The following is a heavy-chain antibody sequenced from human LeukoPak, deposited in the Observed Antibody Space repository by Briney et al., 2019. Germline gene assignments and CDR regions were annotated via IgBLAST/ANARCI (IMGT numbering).Heavy chain of an antibody. J-gene: IGHJ5*02. D-gene: IGHD6-13*01. CDR1: GYTFTSYG. Sequence: ASVKVSCKASGYTFTSYGISWVRQAPGQGLEWMGWISAYNGNTNYAQKLQGRVTMTTDTSTSTAYMELRSLRSDDTAVYYCASHTGYSSSWGKHNWFDPWGQGTLVTVSS. CDR3: ASHTGYSSSWGKHNWFDP. V-gene: IGHV1-18*01. CDR2: ISAYNGNT.